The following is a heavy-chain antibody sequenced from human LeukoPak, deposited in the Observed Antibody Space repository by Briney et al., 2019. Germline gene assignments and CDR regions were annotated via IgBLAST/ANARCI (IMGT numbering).Heavy chain of an antibody. Sequence: GASVKVSCKASGYTFTNYGISWVRQAPGQGLEWVGWISAYNGNRNSAQKVQDRVTMTTDTSTSTAYMELRSLRSDDTAVYYCARGSSSSSYWGQGTLVTVSS. CDR1: GYTFTNYG. CDR3: ARGSSSSSY. J-gene: IGHJ4*02. V-gene: IGHV1-18*01. CDR2: ISAYNGNR. D-gene: IGHD6-13*01.